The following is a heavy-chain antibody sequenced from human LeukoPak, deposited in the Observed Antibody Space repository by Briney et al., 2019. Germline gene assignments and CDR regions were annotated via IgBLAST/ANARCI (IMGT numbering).Heavy chain of an antibody. J-gene: IGHJ4*02. Sequence: GASVKVSCKASGYTFTSYGISWVRQAPGQGLEWMGWISAYNGNTNYAQKLQGRVTMTTDTSTSTAYMELRSLRSEDTAVYYCAISLLDTAMVNLDYWGQGTLVTVSS. D-gene: IGHD5-18*01. CDR1: GYTFTSYG. V-gene: IGHV1-18*01. CDR3: AISLLDTAMVNLDY. CDR2: ISAYNGNT.